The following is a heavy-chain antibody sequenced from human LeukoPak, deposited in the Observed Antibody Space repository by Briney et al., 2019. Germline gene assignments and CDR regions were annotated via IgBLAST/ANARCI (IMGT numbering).Heavy chain of an antibody. J-gene: IGHJ4*02. CDR1: GGSISSGGYS. CDR2: IYHSGST. Sequence: SQTLSLTCAVSGGSISSGGYSWSWIRQPPGKGLEWIGYIYHSGSTYYNPSLKSRVTISVDTSKNQFSLKLSSVTAADTAVYYCARASGKILDYWGQGTLVTVSS. V-gene: IGHV4-30-2*01. D-gene: IGHD3-10*01. CDR3: ARASGKILDY.